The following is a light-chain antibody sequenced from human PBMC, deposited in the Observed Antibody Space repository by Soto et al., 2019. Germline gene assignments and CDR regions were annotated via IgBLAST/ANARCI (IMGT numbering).Light chain of an antibody. Sequence: EIVLTQPPGTLSLSPGERATLSCRASQSVSSSFLAWYQQKPGQAPRLLIYGASNRATGIPDRFSGSGSGTDFTLTISRLEPEDFAVYYCQQYVTSPWAFGQGTKVAIE. CDR3: QQYVTSPWA. CDR2: GAS. V-gene: IGKV3-20*01. J-gene: IGKJ1*01. CDR1: QSVSSSF.